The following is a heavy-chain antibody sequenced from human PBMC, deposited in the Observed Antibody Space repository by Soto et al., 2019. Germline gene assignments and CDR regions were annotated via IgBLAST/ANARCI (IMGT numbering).Heavy chain of an antibody. V-gene: IGHV3-23*01. Sequence: GGSLRLSCAASGFAFNSYAMSWVRQAPGKGLEWVSGISDSGGSTYYAESVKGRFTISRDNAKNSVYLQMDSLRVEDTAVYYCAREGALKPFSSWGQGALVTVSS. CDR2: ISDSGGST. CDR1: GFAFNSYA. CDR3: AREGALKPFSS. J-gene: IGHJ5*02.